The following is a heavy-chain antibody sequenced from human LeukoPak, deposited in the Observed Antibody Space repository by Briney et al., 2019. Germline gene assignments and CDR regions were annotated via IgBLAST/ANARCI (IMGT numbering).Heavy chain of an antibody. D-gene: IGHD7-27*01. Sequence: GGSLRLSCAASGFTFSKYWMSWVRQAPGKGLEWVANMKQDGGEKHYVDSVKGRFTISRDNAKNSLYLQMNSLRGEDTAVYYCARDSPNWGNDYWGQGTLVTVSS. CDR1: GFTFSKYW. V-gene: IGHV3-7*01. J-gene: IGHJ4*02. CDR3: ARDSPNWGNDY. CDR2: MKQDGGEK.